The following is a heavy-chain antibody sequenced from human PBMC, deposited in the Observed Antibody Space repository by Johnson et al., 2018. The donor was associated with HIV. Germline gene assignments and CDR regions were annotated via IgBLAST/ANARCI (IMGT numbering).Heavy chain of an antibody. CDR3: ARVTIFGVVIDHDAFDI. D-gene: IGHD3-3*01. CDR2: SGSGGST. Sequence: VQLVESGGGLIQPGGSLRLSCAASGFTVSSNYMSWVRQAPGKGLEWVSAISGSGGSTYYADSVKGRFTISRDNAKKSLYLQMNSLRAEDTALYHCARVTIFGVVIDHDAFDIWGQGAMVTVSS. J-gene: IGHJ3*02. CDR1: GFTVSSNY. V-gene: IGHV3-23*04.